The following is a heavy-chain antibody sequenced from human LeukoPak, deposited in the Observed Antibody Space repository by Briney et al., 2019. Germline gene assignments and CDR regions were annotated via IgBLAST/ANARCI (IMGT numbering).Heavy chain of an antibody. CDR1: GGSFSGYY. J-gene: IGHJ4*02. CDR2: INHSGST. CDR3: ARGRYGGNSYYFDY. Sequence: SETLSLTCAVYGGSFSGYYWSWIRQPPGKGLEWIGEINHSGSTNYNPSLKSRVTISVDTSKNQFSLKLSSVTAADTAVYYCARGRYGGNSYYFDYWGQGTLVTVSS. D-gene: IGHD4-23*01. V-gene: IGHV4-34*01.